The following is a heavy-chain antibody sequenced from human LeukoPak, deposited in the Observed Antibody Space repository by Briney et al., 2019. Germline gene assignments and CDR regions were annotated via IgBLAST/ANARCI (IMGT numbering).Heavy chain of an antibody. CDR1: VGSFIGYY. D-gene: IGHD3-22*01. CDR3: ARAPKAENVFVYDSSNAYFDY. CDR2: INHIGST. Sequence: PSETLSLTCAVYVGSFIGYYWSGIRQPPGKGLEWIGEINHIGSTNYNPPLKSRVTISVETSKNRCSLKLSSVPAAATAVYSCARAPKAENVFVYDSSNAYFDYWGQGTLVTVPS. V-gene: IGHV4-34*01. J-gene: IGHJ4*02.